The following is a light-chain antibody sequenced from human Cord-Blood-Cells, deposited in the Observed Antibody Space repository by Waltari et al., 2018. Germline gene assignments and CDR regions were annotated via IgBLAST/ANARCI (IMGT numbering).Light chain of an antibody. CDR1: QSISSY. V-gene: IGKV1-39*01. CDR2: AAS. CDR3: QQYGSSPLT. J-gene: IGKJ4*01. Sequence: DIQMTQSPSSLSASVGDRVTITCRASQSISSYLNWYQQKPGKAPKLLIYAASSLQSGVPSRCSGSGSGTDFTLTISRLEPEDFAVYYCQQYGSSPLTFGGGTKVEIK.